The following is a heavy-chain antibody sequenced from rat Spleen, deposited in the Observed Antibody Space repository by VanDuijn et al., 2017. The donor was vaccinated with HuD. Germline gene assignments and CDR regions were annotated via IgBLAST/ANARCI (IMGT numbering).Heavy chain of an antibody. V-gene: IGHV5S23*01. CDR2: ISSGGGNT. J-gene: IGHJ2*01. CDR3: ARGGGLDY. CDR1: GFTFSSFP. Sequence: EVQLVESGGGLVQPGRSLKLSCAASGFTFSSFPMAWVRQAPKKGLEWVAYISSGGGNTYYRDSVKGRFTISRDNAKSTLYLQMDSLRSEDTATYYCARGGGLDYWGQGVMVTVSS.